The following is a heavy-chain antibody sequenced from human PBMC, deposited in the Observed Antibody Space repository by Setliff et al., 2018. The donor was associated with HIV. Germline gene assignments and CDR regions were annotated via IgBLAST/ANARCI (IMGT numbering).Heavy chain of an antibody. CDR1: GGSFSGYY. V-gene: IGHV4-34*01. Sequence: SETLSLTCAVYGGSFSGYYWTWIRQPPGRGMEWSGEIIHSGGTNYNRSLKSRVTTSVDTSKNQFSLNLSSVTAADPAVYYCARGGLGVVGAIDYWSQGTLVTVSS. J-gene: IGHJ4*02. CDR2: IIHSGGT. CDR3: ARGGLGVVGAIDY. D-gene: IGHD2-15*01.